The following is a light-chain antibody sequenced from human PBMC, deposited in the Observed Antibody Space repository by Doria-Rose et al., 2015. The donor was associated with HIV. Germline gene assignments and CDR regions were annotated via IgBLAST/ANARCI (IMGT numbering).Light chain of an antibody. Sequence: TQSPVSLGMSLGERATLNCKSNQSLLYTSKNYLAWYQQKPGQPPKLLIYWASTRQSGVPARFSGSGSGTDFTLTISSLEAEDVAVYYRQQYYDTPSFGPGTTVDIK. CDR2: WAS. V-gene: IGKV4-1*01. J-gene: IGKJ3*01. CDR3: QQYYDTPS. CDR1: QSLLYTSKNY.